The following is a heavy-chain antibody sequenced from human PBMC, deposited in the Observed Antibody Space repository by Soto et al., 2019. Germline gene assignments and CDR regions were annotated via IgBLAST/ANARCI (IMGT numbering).Heavy chain of an antibody. Sequence: SVKVSCRASGGTFSSYAISWVRHDPGQGLEWMGGIIPIFGTANYAQKFQGRVTITADESTSTAYMELSSLRSEDTAVYYCARGAWDDYSGTNYGMDVWGQGTTVTVSS. CDR1: GGTFSSYA. CDR3: ARGAWDDYSGTNYGMDV. D-gene: IGHD4-4*01. CDR2: IIPIFGTA. J-gene: IGHJ6*02. V-gene: IGHV1-69*01.